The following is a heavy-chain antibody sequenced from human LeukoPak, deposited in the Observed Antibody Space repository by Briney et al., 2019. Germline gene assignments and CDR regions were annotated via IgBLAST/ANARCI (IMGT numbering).Heavy chain of an antibody. CDR2: INPSGGST. J-gene: IGHJ4*02. V-gene: IGHV1-46*01. D-gene: IGHD3-10*01. CDR3: TRESAGSGSLDY. Sequence: ASVKVSCKASGYTFTSYYMHWVRQAPGQGLEWMGIINPSGGSTSYAQKFQGRVTMTRDMSTSTVYMELSSLRSEDTAVYYCTRESAGSGSLDYWGQGTLVTVSS. CDR1: GYTFTSYY.